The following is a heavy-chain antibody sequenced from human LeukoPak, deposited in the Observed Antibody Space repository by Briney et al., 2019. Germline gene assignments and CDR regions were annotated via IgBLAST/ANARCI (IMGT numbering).Heavy chain of an antibody. D-gene: IGHD3-22*01. Sequence: GGSLRLSCAASGFIFSHYGMNWVRQAPGKGLEWVSSISSSSSYIYYADSVKGRFTISRDNAKNSLYLQMNSLGAEDTAVYYCARTYYYDTNDAFDIWGQGTMVTVSS. J-gene: IGHJ3*02. V-gene: IGHV3-21*01. CDR1: GFIFSHYG. CDR3: ARTYYYDTNDAFDI. CDR2: ISSSSSYI.